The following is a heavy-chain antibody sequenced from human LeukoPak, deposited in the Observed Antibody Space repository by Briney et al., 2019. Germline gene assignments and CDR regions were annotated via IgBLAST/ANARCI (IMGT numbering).Heavy chain of an antibody. CDR1: GYRFGRYW. V-gene: IGHV5-51*01. Sequence: GESLKISCKGSGYRFGRYWIAWVRQMPGKGLEWMGIIYPGDSDTRYSPSFQGQVTISVDKSISTAYLQWSSLKASDTAVYYCARETNNRFDPWGQGTLVTVSS. CDR2: IYPGDSDT. J-gene: IGHJ5*02. D-gene: IGHD1/OR15-1a*01. CDR3: ARETNNRFDP.